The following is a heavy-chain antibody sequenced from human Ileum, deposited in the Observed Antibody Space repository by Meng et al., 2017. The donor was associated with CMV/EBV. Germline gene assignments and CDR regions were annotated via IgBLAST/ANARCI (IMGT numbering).Heavy chain of an antibody. J-gene: IGHJ4*02. D-gene: IGHD1-26*01. V-gene: IGHV3-23*01. CDR3: AKGGPLRNYYASFDY. Sequence: SGSTSVAYDMRWVRQSPGKGLEWVSGIFGNGLNSYYADSVKGRFAISRDNSKNTVYLQLDRLRAEDTAIYYCAKGGPLRNYYASFDYWGPGTLVTVSS. CDR1: GSTSVAYD. CDR2: IFGNGLNS.